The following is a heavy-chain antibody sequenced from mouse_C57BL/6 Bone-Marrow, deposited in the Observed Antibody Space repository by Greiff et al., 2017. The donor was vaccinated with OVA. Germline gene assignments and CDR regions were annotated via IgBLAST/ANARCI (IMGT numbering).Heavy chain of an antibody. CDR3: TTPWSTVVATIDYYAMDY. CDR1: GYTFTDYE. D-gene: IGHD1-1*01. J-gene: IGHJ4*01. Sequence: LQESGAELVRPGASVTLSCKASGYTFTDYEMHWVKQTPVHGLEWIGAIDPETGGTAYNQKFKGKAILTVDKSSSTAYMELRSLTSEDSAVYYCTTPWSTVVATIDYYAMDYWGQGTSVTVSS. CDR2: IDPETGGT. V-gene: IGHV1-15*01.